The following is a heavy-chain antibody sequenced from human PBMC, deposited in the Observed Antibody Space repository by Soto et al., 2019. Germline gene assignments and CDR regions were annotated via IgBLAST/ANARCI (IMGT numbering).Heavy chain of an antibody. D-gene: IGHD3-22*01. Sequence: ASVKVSCKASGYTFTSYAMHWVRQAPGQRLEWMGWINAGNGNTKYSQKFQGRVTITRDTSASTAYMELSSLRSEDTAVYYCARGITMIVVDIPDDAFDIWGQGTMVTVS. CDR2: INAGNGNT. CDR1: GYTFTSYA. J-gene: IGHJ3*02. V-gene: IGHV1-3*01. CDR3: ARGITMIVVDIPDDAFDI.